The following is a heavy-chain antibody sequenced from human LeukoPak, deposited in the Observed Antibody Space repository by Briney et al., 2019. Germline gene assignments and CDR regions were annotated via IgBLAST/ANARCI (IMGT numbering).Heavy chain of an antibody. V-gene: IGHV4-34*01. CDR3: ARGRTRGYSYGRFDP. D-gene: IGHD5-18*01. CDR1: GGSFSGYY. J-gene: IGHJ5*02. CDR2: INHSGST. Sequence: PSETLSLTCAVYGGSFSGYYWSWIRQPPGKGLEWIGEINHSGSTNYNPSLKSRVTISVDTSKNQFSLKLSSVTAADTAVYYCARGRTRGYSYGRFDPWGQGTLVTVSS.